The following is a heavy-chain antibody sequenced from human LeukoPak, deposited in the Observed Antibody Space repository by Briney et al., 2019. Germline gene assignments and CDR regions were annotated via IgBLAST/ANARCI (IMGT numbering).Heavy chain of an antibody. CDR3: AREPFEVSSY. D-gene: IGHD3-3*01. CDR1: GFTFSSYW. Sequence: GGSLRLSCAASGFTFSSYWMHWVRQVPGKGLLWVARINTDGSATNYADSVKGRFTFSRDNAKNTLYLQMDSLRAEDAAVYYCAREPFEVSSYWGQGTLVTVSS. CDR2: INTDGSAT. J-gene: IGHJ4*02. V-gene: IGHV3-74*01.